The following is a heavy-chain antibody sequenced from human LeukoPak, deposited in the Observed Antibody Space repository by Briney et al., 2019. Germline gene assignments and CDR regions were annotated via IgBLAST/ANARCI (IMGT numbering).Heavy chain of an antibody. V-gene: IGHV3-13*01. D-gene: IGHD1-26*01. CDR2: VGIAADT. CDR3: VRQKKSHGNFDY. J-gene: IGHJ4*02. Sequence: GGSLRLSCAASGFTFSNFGINWVRQAPGKGLEWVSAVGIAADTFYPGSVKGRFTISRENAKNSLYLQMNSLRVEDTAVYYCVRQKKSHGNFDYWGQGTLVTVSS. CDR1: GFTFSNFG.